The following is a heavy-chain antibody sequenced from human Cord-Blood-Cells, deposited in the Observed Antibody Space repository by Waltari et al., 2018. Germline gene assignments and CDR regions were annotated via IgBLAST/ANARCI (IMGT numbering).Heavy chain of an antibody. CDR2: IYYSGST. CDR3: ARNSIHAFDI. J-gene: IGHJ3*02. V-gene: IGHV4-39*01. Sequence: QLQLQESGPGLVKPSETLSLTCTVSGGSISSSSYYWGWIRQPPGKGLEWIGSIYYSGSTYYNPSLKSRVTISVDTSKNQFSLKLSSVTATDTAVYYCARNSIHAFDIWGQGTMVTVSS. CDR1: GGSISSSSYY.